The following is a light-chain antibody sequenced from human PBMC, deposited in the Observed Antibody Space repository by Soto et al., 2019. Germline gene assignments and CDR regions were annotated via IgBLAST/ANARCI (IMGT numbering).Light chain of an antibody. CDR2: WAS. J-gene: IGKJ4*01. Sequence: DIVMTQSPDSLAVSLGEGAAINCKSSQSRLYSSNNKNYLAWYQQKPGQPPKLLIYWASTRESGVPDRFSGSGSGTDFTLTINSLQSEDFAVYYCQRYNRWPLSFGGGTKVDIK. V-gene: IGKV4-1*01. CDR1: QSRLYSSNNKNY. CDR3: QRYNRWPLS.